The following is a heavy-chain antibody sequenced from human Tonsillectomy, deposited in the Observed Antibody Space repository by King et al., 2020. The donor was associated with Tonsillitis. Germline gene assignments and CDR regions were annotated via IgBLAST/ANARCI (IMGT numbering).Heavy chain of an antibody. CDR3: ARPRCSANTCTRGWLDP. V-gene: IGHV5-10-1*03. CDR1: GYTFTNFW. D-gene: IGHD4/OR15-4a*01. CDR2: IDLTDSYT. Sequence: VQLVESGAEVKKPGESLRTSCKGSGYTFTNFWITWVRQMPGKGLEGMGSIDLTDSYTQYNLSFQGHVPISFDRSISTAYLQWISLKASDTAMYYCARPRCSANTCTRGWLDPWGQGTLVTVSS. J-gene: IGHJ5*02.